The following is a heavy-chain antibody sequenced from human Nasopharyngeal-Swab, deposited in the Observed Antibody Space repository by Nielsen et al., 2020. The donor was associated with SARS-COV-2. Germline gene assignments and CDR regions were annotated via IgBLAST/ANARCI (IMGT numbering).Heavy chain of an antibody. CDR1: GFTFSSYA. D-gene: IGHD3-16*01. J-gene: IGHJ5*01. V-gene: IGHV3-23*03. Sequence: GESLKISCAASGFTFSSYAMSWVRQAPGKGLEWVSVIYSGGSSTYYADSVKGRFTISRDNSKNTLYLQMNSLRAEDTAVYYCAKARGGNWIDPWGQGTLVTVSS. CDR2: IYSGGSST. CDR3: AKARGGNWIDP.